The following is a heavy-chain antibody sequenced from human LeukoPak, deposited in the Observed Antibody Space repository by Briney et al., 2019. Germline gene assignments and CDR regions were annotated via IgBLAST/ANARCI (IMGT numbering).Heavy chain of an antibody. D-gene: IGHD3-16*01. J-gene: IGHJ6*04. Sequence: PSETLSLTCTVSGGSISSYYWSWLRQPPGKGLEWIGYIYYSGSTNYNPSLKSRVTISVDTSKNQFSLKLSSVTAADTAVYYCARGGSRLPMDVWGKGTTVTVSS. CDR1: GGSISSYY. CDR2: IYYSGST. V-gene: IGHV4-59*01. CDR3: ARGGSRLPMDV.